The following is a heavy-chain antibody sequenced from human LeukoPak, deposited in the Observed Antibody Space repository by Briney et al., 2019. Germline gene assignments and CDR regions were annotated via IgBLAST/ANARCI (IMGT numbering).Heavy chain of an antibody. D-gene: IGHD2-15*01. CDR2: IYTSGST. CDR3: ARARYCSGGSCYYFDY. Sequence: SETLSLTCTVSGGSISSYYWSWTRQPAGKGLEWIGRIYTSGSTNYNPSLKSRVTMSVDTSKNQFSLKLSSVTAADTAVYYCARARYCSGGSCYYFDYWGQGTLVTVSS. J-gene: IGHJ4*02. V-gene: IGHV4-4*07. CDR1: GGSISSYY.